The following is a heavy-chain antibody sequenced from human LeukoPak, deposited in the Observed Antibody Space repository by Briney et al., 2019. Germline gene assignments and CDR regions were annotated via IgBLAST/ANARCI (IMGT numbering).Heavy chain of an antibody. V-gene: IGHV4-39*01. CDR2: IYYSGST. J-gene: IGHJ5*02. CDR1: GGSISSISDY. Sequence: SETLSLTCTVSGGSISSISDYWAWIRQPPGKGLEWSGSIYYSGSTYYNPSLKSRVTISVDTSKNQFSLKLSSVTAADTAVYYCASSRYFDWSRFDPWGQGTLVTVSS. D-gene: IGHD3-9*01. CDR3: ASSRYFDWSRFDP.